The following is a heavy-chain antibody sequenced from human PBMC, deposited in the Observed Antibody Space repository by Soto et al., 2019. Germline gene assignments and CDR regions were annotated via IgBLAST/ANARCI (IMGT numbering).Heavy chain of an antibody. V-gene: IGHV4-34*01. CDR3: ARGDFAWEPSTDY. CDR1: GGSLSGYY. J-gene: IGHJ4*02. Sequence: SETLSLTCAVYGGSLSGYYWSWIRQPSGKGLEWIGEINHSGSTNYSPSLKSRVTILVDTSKNQFSLQLSSVTAADTAMYYCARGDFAWEPSTDYWGQGTLVTVSS. CDR2: INHSGST. D-gene: IGHD3-3*01.